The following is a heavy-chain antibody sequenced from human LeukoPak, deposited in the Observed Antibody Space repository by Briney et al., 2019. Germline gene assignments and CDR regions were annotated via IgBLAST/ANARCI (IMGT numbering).Heavy chain of an antibody. CDR3: AKDGERYGSGSINWFDP. Sequence: GGSLRLSCAASGFTFGSYAMSWVRQAPGKGLEWVSAISGSGGSTYYADSVKGRFTISRDNSKNTLYLQMNSLRAEDTAVYYCAKDGERYGSGSINWFDPWGQGTLVTVSS. V-gene: IGHV3-23*01. D-gene: IGHD3-10*01. J-gene: IGHJ5*02. CDR1: GFTFGSYA. CDR2: ISGSGGST.